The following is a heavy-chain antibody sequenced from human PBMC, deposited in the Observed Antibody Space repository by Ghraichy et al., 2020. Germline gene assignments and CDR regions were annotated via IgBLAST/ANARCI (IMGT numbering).Heavy chain of an antibody. CDR1: GFTFSSYG. J-gene: IGHJ3*02. CDR2: IWYDGSNK. CDR3: ARDGTVTTRTGHDAFDI. D-gene: IGHD4-17*01. V-gene: IGHV3-33*08. Sequence: GGSLRLSCAASGFTFSSYGMHWVRQAPGKGLEWVAVIWYDGSNKYYADSVKGRFTISRDNSKNTLYLQMNSRRAEDTAVYYCARDGTVTTRTGHDAFDIWGQGTMVTVSS.